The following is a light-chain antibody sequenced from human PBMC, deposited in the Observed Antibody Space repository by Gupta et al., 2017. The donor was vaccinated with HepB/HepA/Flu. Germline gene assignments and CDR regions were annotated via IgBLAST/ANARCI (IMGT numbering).Light chain of an antibody. CDR2: EVK. Sequence: QAALTQPASVSGSPGQSITISCTGTSSDIGSYNLVSWYQQYPGTPPKLMIYEVKKRPGVSNRFAGSNAGNTASLTISGLQAEDEADYYCCSYAGSSTWVFGGGTKLTVL. J-gene: IGLJ3*02. V-gene: IGLV2-23*02. CDR3: CSYAGSSTWV. CDR1: SSDIGSYNL.